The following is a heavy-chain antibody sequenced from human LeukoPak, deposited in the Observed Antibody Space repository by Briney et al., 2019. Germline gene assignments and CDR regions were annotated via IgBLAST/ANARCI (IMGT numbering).Heavy chain of an antibody. CDR2: IIPIIGRA. D-gene: IGHD3-22*01. CDR3: ARDLYYYDSSGYSLNYGMDV. Sequence: SVKVSFKASGGTFSSYTISWVRQAPGQGLEWMGRIIPIIGRANYAQKFQGRVTITADKSTSTAYMELSSLRSEDTAVCYCARDLYYYDSSGYSLNYGMDVWGQGTTVTVSS. CDR1: GGTFSSYT. J-gene: IGHJ6*02. V-gene: IGHV1-69*08.